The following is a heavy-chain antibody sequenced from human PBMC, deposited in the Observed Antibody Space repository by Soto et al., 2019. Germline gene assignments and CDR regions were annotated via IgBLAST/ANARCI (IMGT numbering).Heavy chain of an antibody. V-gene: IGHV3-23*01. Sequence: PGGSLRLSCAASGFSFSSYALMWVRQAPGKGLEWVSAISGSGASTHDADSVKGRFTISRDNSKDTVYLQMNRLSPEDTAVYYCAKGVPLDYWGQGILVTAPQ. CDR1: GFSFSSYA. J-gene: IGHJ4*02. D-gene: IGHD3-10*01. CDR2: ISGSGAST. CDR3: AKGVPLDY.